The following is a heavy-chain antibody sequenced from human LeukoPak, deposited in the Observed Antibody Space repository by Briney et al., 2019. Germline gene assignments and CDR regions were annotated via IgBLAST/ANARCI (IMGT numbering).Heavy chain of an antibody. CDR2: ISGSGGST. V-gene: IGHV3-23*01. Sequence: GGSLRLSCAASGFTFSSYAMSWVRQAPGKGLEWVSAISGSGGSTYYADSVKGRFTISRDNSKNTLYLQMNSLRAEDTAVYYCASQYYYDSSGYYGRFDYWGQGTLVTVSS. D-gene: IGHD3-22*01. CDR1: GFTFSSYA. J-gene: IGHJ4*02. CDR3: ASQYYYDSSGYYGRFDY.